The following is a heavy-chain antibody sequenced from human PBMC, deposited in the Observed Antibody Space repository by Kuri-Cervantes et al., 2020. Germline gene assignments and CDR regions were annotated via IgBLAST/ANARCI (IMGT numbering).Heavy chain of an antibody. CDR1: GYTFTGYY. CDR2: INPNSGGT. Sequence: ASVKVSCKASGYTFTGYYMHWVRQAPGQGLEWMGWINPNSGGTNYAQKFQGRVTMTRDTSISTAYMELSRLRSDDTAVYYCASKTYSSSWWGTVDYYYGMDVWGLGTTVTVSS. V-gene: IGHV1-2*02. D-gene: IGHD6-13*01. CDR3: ASKTYSSSWWGTVDYYYGMDV. J-gene: IGHJ6*02.